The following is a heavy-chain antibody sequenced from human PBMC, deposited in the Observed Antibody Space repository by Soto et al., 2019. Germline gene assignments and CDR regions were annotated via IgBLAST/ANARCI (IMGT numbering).Heavy chain of an antibody. CDR3: ARDAQGGYYYDSSGYSEFDP. V-gene: IGHV3-74*01. CDR2: INSDGSST. CDR1: GFTFSSYW. D-gene: IGHD3-22*01. Sequence: GGSLRLYCAASGFTFSSYWMHWVRQAPGKGLVWVSRINSDGSSTSYADSVKGRFTISRDNAKNTLYLQMNSLRAEDTAVYYCARDAQGGYYYDSSGYSEFDPWGQGTLVTVSS. J-gene: IGHJ5*02.